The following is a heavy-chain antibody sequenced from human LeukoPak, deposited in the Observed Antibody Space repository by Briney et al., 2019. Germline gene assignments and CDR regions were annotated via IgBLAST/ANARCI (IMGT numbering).Heavy chain of an antibody. CDR1: GGSFSGYY. CDR2: INHSGST. V-gene: IGHV4-34*01. J-gene: IGHJ4*02. CDR3: ARVRPKYYYGSGSYYKGGRARYFDY. D-gene: IGHD3-10*01. Sequence: PSETLSLTCAVYGGSFSGYYWSWIRQPPGKGLEWIGEINHSGSTNYNPSLKSRVTISVDTSKNQFSLKLSSVTAADTAVYYCARVRPKYYYGSGSYYKGGRARYFDYWGQGTLVTVSS.